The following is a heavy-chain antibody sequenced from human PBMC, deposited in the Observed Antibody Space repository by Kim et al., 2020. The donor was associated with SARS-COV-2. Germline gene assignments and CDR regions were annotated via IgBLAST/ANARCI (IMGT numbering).Heavy chain of an antibody. V-gene: IGHV3-30*04. D-gene: IGHD1-1*01. Sequence: GGSLRLSCAASGFTFSSYAMHWVRQAPGKGLEWVAVISHDGSNKYYADSVKGRFTISRDNSKNTVSLQMNSLRADDTGVYYCARSRTGTSLLGYWGQGTLVTVSS. CDR1: GFTFSSYA. J-gene: IGHJ4*02. CDR2: ISHDGSNK. CDR3: ARSRTGTSLLGY.